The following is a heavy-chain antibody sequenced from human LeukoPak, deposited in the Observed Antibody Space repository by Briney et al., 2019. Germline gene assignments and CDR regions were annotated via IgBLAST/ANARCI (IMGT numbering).Heavy chain of an antibody. J-gene: IGHJ4*02. V-gene: IGHV4-34*01. Sequence: SETLSLTCAVYGGSFSGYYWSWIRQPAGKGLEWIGEINHSGSTNYNPSLKSRVTISVDTSKNQFSLKLSSVTAADTAVYYCAIFIAVAGTRHFDYWGQGTLVTVSS. CDR2: INHSGST. D-gene: IGHD6-19*01. CDR1: GGSFSGYY. CDR3: AIFIAVAGTRHFDY.